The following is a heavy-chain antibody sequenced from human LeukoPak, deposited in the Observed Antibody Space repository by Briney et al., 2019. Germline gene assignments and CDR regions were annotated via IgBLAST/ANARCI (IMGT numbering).Heavy chain of an antibody. D-gene: IGHD5-18*01. Sequence: GASVKVSCKASGYTFTGYYMHWVRQAPGQGLEWMGGIIPIFGSSNYAQKFQGRVTITADESTTTAYMELSSLRSEDTAVYYCARVTHTEVSTLFDPWGQGTLVTVSS. V-gene: IGHV1-69*13. CDR1: GYTFTGYY. J-gene: IGHJ5*02. CDR3: ARVTHTEVSTLFDP. CDR2: IIPIFGSS.